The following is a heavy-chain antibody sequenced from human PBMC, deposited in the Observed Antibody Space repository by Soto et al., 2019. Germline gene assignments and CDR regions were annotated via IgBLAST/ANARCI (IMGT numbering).Heavy chain of an antibody. V-gene: IGHV3-30-3*01. CDR2: ISYDGSNK. CDR1: GFTFSSYA. J-gene: IGHJ4*02. Sequence: VQLVESGGGVVQPGRSLRLSCAASGFTFSSYAMHWVRQAPGKGLEWVAVISYDGSNKYYADSVKGRFTISRDNSKNTLYLQMNSLRAEDTAVYYCARPDEPGGYSGGTDYWGQGTLVTVSS. CDR3: ARPDEPGGYSGGTDY. D-gene: IGHD5-12*01.